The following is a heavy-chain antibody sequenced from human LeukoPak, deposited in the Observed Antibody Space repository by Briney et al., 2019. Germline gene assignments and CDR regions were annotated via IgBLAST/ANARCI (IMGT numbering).Heavy chain of an antibody. CDR2: IRYDGINK. V-gene: IGHV3-30*02. D-gene: IGHD6-13*01. Sequence: GGSLRLSCAASGFSFSAYAMYWVRQAPGKGPEWVASIRYDGINKYYGDSVKGRFTISRDNSKNMLYLQMNSLRAEDTAVYYCVKTGSGWYGDYWGQGARVTVSS. CDR1: GFSFSAYA. CDR3: VKTGSGWYGDY. J-gene: IGHJ4*02.